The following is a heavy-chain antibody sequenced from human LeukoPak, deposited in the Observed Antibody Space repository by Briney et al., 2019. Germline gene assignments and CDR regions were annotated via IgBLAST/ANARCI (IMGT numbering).Heavy chain of an antibody. Sequence: ASVKVSCKASGYTFTGYYMHWVRQAPGQGLEWMGWINPNSGGTNYAQKFQGRVTMTRDTSISTAYMEMSRLRFDDTAVYYCARVRLDCSSTSCSRGHRRFDTWGQGTLVTVSS. J-gene: IGHJ5*02. CDR2: INPNSGGT. D-gene: IGHD2-2*01. V-gene: IGHV1-2*02. CDR1: GYTFTGYY. CDR3: ARVRLDCSSTSCSRGHRRFDT.